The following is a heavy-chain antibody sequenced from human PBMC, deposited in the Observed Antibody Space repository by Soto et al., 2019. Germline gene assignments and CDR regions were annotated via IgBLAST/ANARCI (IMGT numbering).Heavy chain of an antibody. Sequence: SETLSLTCAVSGDCISRGAYSWSWIRQPPGKGLEWIGYIYHSGSTYYNPSLKSRVTISVDRSKNQFSLKLSSVTAADTAVYYCARVPDRWGQGTLVTVSS. CDR1: GDCISRGAYS. CDR2: IYHSGST. D-gene: IGHD2-2*01. J-gene: IGHJ5*02. V-gene: IGHV4-30-2*01. CDR3: ARVPDR.